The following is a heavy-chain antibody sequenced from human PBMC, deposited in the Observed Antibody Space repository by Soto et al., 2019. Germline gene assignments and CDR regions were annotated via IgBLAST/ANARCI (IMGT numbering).Heavy chain of an antibody. CDR3: AKEDDLWTNGHFNI. J-gene: IGHJ3*02. Sequence: EVRLLESGGGWVQPGGSLRLSCAASGFTFSSYDMSWVRQAPGKGLEWVSAISGSGGSAYYADSVKGRFTISRDNSKNTLYVQMNSLRSEDTAIYYCAKEDDLWTNGHFNIWGQGTLVTVSS. V-gene: IGHV3-23*01. D-gene: IGHD3-3*01. CDR2: ISGSGGSA. CDR1: GFTFSSYD.